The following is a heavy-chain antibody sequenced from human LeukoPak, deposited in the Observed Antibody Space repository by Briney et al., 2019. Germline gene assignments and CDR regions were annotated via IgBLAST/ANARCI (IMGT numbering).Heavy chain of an antibody. Sequence: SVKVSCKASGGTFSSYAISWVRQAPGQGLEWMGGIIPIFGTANYAQKFQGRVTITTDESTSTAYMELSSLRSDDTAVYYCARATPMVRGVISAFDIWGQGTMVTVSS. J-gene: IGHJ3*02. CDR3: ARATPMVRGVISAFDI. CDR1: GGTFSSYA. CDR2: IIPIFGTA. V-gene: IGHV1-69*05. D-gene: IGHD3-10*01.